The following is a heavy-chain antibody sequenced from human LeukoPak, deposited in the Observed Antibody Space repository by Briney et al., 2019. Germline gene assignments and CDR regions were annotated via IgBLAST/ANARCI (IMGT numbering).Heavy chain of an antibody. D-gene: IGHD6-13*01. CDR2: IGKRGTT. CDR3: GRGGIAAAASGIDF. Sequence: SQTLSLTCAVSGGSISSGGFSWNWIRQPPGKGLEWTGYIGKRGTTYYNPSLKSRVTISVDRPKNQFSLKLSSVTAADTAVYYCGRGGIAAAASGIDFWGPGTLVTVSS. CDR1: GGSISSGGFS. J-gene: IGHJ4*02. V-gene: IGHV4-30-2*01.